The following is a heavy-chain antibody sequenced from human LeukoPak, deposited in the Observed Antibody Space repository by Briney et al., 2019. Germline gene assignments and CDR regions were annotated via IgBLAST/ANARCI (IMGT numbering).Heavy chain of an antibody. V-gene: IGHV4-39*01. CDR2: IYYSGST. Sequence: PPETLSLTCTVSGGSISSYYWSWIRQPPGKGLEWIGSIYYSGSTYYNPSLKSRVTISVDTSKNQFSLKLSSVTAADTAVYYCARHAMGNDAFDIWGQGTMVTVSS. J-gene: IGHJ3*02. D-gene: IGHD2-2*01. CDR3: ARHAMGNDAFDI. CDR1: GGSISSYY.